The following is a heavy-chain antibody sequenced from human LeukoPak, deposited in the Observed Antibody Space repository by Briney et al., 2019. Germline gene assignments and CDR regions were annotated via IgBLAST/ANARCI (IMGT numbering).Heavy chain of an antibody. CDR3: ARGPYYYYYGMDV. CDR1: AYFISSGYY. J-gene: IGHJ6*02. Sequence: SETLSLTCAVSAYFISSGYYWGYIRQPPGKGLEWIGSIYHSGSTYYNPSLKSRVHISVDTSKIQFPLKLSSVTAADTAVYYCARGPYYYYYGMDVWGQGTTVTVSS. CDR2: IYHSGST. V-gene: IGHV4-38-2*01.